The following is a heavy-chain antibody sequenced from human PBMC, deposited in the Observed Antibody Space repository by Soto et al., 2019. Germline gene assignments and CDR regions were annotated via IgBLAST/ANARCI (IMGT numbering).Heavy chain of an antibody. J-gene: IGHJ6*02. CDR1: GCSISSSSYY. CDR2: IYYSGST. V-gene: IGHV4-39*01. CDR3: ARHREDYYDSSGYYTRPGGMDV. D-gene: IGHD3-22*01. Sequence: SETLSLTCTVYGCSISSSSYYWGWIRQPPGKGLEWIGSIYYSGSTYYNPSLKSRVTISVDTSKNQFSLKLSSVTAADTALYYCARHREDYYDSSGYYTRPGGMDVWGQGTTVT.